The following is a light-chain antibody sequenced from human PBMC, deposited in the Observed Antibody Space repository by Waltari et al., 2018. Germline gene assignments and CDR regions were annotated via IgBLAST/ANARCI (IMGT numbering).Light chain of an antibody. J-gene: IGKJ2*01. V-gene: IGKV2-30*01. CDR1: PSPVARDGNTY. CDR2: KIS. Sequence: DVLMTQSPLSLSVTIGQSASISCWFSPSPVARDGNTYVNWFQQRPGQSPRLLIYKISNRDPHFPDRCRCSELRTDFTNRISRVGAKDVGVYCCMQRTHWPYTFGQRTKLQI. CDR3: MQRTHWPYT.